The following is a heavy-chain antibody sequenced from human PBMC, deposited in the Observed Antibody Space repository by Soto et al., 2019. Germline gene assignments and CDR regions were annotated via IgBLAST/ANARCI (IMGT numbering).Heavy chain of an antibody. D-gene: IGHD3-10*01. CDR1: GYTFTNYG. Sequence: ASVKVSCKASGYTFTNYGIGGVRRAPGQGLEWMGWINTYNGNTNHAQKLQGRVTMTTDTSTSTAYMELRSLRSDDTAVYYCARGVGSGTYYNQYNWFDPWGQGTLVTVSS. J-gene: IGHJ5*02. CDR2: INTYNGNT. CDR3: ARGVGSGTYYNQYNWFDP. V-gene: IGHV1-18*01.